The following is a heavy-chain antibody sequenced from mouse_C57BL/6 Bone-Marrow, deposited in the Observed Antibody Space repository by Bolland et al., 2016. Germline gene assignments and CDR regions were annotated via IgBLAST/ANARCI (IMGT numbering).Heavy chain of an antibody. CDR3: ARQLRLNYAMDY. J-gene: IGHJ4*01. V-gene: IGHV1-56*01. Sequence: YNEKFKGKATLTVDTSSSTAYMQLSSLTSEDSAVYFCARQLRLNYAMDYWGQGTS. D-gene: IGHD3-2*02.